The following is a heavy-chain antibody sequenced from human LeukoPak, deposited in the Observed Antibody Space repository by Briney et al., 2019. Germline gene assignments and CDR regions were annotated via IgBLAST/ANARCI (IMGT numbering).Heavy chain of an antibody. CDR1: DGSFSDYY. CDR3: AKDPAPRWGFDY. Sequence: SETLSLTCAVYDGSFSDYYWSWIRQSPGKGLEWIGEINLSGTTNYNPSLWSRVTISVDTSKNQFSLRLTSVTAADTSVYYCAKDPAPRWGFDYWGQGTLVTVSS. D-gene: IGHD1-26*01. J-gene: IGHJ4*02. V-gene: IGHV4-34*01. CDR2: INLSGTT.